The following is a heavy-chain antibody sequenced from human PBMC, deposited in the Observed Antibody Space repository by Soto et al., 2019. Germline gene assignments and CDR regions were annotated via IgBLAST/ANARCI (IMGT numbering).Heavy chain of an antibody. CDR3: VRNDYGGNVDY. CDR2: IIPIFGTA. J-gene: IGHJ4*02. Sequence: SAKVSCKASGGTFSSYAIIWVRQAPGQGLEWMGGIIPIFGTANYAQKVQGRVTSTADESTSTADMELSSLRSEDTAVYYCVRNDYGGNVDYWGQGTLVTVSS. D-gene: IGHD4-17*01. CDR1: GGTFSSYA. V-gene: IGHV1-69*13.